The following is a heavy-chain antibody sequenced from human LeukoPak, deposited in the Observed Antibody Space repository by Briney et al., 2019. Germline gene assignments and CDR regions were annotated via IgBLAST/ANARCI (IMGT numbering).Heavy chain of an antibody. CDR1: GGTFSSYA. V-gene: IGHV1-69*04. J-gene: IGHJ2*01. CDR3: AREDIVVVPAANGLVGYFDL. CDR2: IIPIFGIA. Sequence: SVKVSCKASGGTFSSYAISWVRQAPGQGLEWMGRIIPIFGIANYAQKFQGRVTITADKSTSTAYMELSSLRSEDTAVYYCAREDIVVVPAANGLVGYFDLWGRGTLVTVSS. D-gene: IGHD2-2*01.